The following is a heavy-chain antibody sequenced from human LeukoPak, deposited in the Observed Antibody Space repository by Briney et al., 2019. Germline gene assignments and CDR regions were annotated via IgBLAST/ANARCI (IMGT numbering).Heavy chain of an antibody. Sequence: GGSLRLSCAASGFTFSSYAMSWVRQAPGKGLEWVSAIRGSGGSTYYADCVKGLFTISRDNSKVTLYLQMKSLRVEDTAVYYCATPPTFDPWGQGTLVTVSS. J-gene: IGHJ5*02. V-gene: IGHV3-23*01. CDR2: IRGSGGST. CDR3: ATPPTFDP. CDR1: GFTFSSYA.